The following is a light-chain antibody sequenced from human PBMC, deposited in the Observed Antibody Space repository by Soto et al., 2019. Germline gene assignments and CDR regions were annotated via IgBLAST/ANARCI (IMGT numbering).Light chain of an antibody. V-gene: IGKV3-15*01. CDR1: ESVSSK. CDR2: GAS. Sequence: EIVMTQSPATLSVSVGERATLSCRASESVSSKLAWYQKKPGQAPRLLIYGASTRATGIPARFSGSESGTEFTLTISSLQSEDFAAYYCQQYNDWPPQLTFGGGTKVEIK. CDR3: QQYNDWPPQLT. J-gene: IGKJ4*02.